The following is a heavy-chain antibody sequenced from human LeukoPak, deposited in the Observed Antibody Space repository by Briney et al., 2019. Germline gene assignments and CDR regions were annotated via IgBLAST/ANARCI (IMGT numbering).Heavy chain of an antibody. CDR2: MNAGNGNT. CDR1: GYTFTNYA. D-gene: IGHD1-26*01. V-gene: IGHV1-3*01. Sequence: GASVKVSCKASGYTFTNYAIHWVRLAPGQRLQWMGWMNAGNGNTKYSQKFQGRVTFTRDTSASTAYMELSSLRSEDTAVYYCARVNSFEVGSYGYFDYWGQGTLVTVTS. J-gene: IGHJ4*02. CDR3: ARVNSFEVGSYGYFDY.